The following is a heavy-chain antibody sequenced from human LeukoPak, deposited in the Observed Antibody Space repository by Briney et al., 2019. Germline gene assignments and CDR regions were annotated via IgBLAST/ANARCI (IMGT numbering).Heavy chain of an antibody. D-gene: IGHD6-13*01. CDR3: ARGDPFRAGWFDP. CDR1: GGSISSYY. V-gene: IGHV4-59*12. CDR2: IYYSGST. J-gene: IGHJ5*02. Sequence: SETLSLTCTVSGGSISSYYWSWIRQPPGKGLEWIGYIYYSGSTNYNPSLKSRDTISVDTSKNQFSLKLSSVTAADTAVYYCARGDPFRAGWFDPWGQGTLVTVSS.